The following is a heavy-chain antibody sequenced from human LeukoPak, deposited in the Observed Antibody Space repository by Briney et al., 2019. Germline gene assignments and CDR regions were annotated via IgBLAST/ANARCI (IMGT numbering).Heavy chain of an antibody. CDR2: ISYDGSNK. V-gene: IGHV3-30*03. CDR3: ASTKKSSSWYGAFDY. CDR1: GFTFSSYG. D-gene: IGHD6-13*01. J-gene: IGHJ4*02. Sequence: GGSLRLSCAASGFTFSSYGMHWVRQAPGKGLEWVAVISYDGSNKYYADSVKGRFTISRDNSKNTLYLQMNSLRAEDTAVYYCASTKKSSSWYGAFDYWGQGTLVTVSS.